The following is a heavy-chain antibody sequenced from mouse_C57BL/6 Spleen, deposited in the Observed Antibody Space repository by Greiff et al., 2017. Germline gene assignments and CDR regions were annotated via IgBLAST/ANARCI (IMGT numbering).Heavy chain of an antibody. V-gene: IGHV1-4*01. D-gene: IGHD1-1*01. J-gene: IGHJ3*01. CDR1: GYTFTSYT. Sequence: QVQLQQSGAELARPGASVKMSCKASGYTFTSYTMHWVKQRPGQGLEWIGYINPSSGYTKYNQKFKDKATLTADKSSSTAYMQLSSLTSEDSAVYYCARSDYYGSSPAWFAYWCQGTLVTVSA. CDR2: INPSSGYT. CDR3: ARSDYYGSSPAWFAY.